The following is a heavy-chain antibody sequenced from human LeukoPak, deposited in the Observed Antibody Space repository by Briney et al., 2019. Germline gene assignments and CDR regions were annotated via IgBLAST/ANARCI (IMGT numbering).Heavy chain of an antibody. V-gene: IGHV4-39*01. CDR1: GGSISSSSYY. J-gene: IGHJ3*02. D-gene: IGHD3-16*02. Sequence: SETLSLTCTVSGGSISSSSYYWGWIRQPPGKGLEWIGSMYYSGSTYYNPSLKSRVTMSVDTSKNQFSLKLSSVTAADTAVYYCARSNYVWGSYRPRQSDAFDIWGQGTMVTVSS. CDR2: MYYSGST. CDR3: ARSNYVWGSYRPRQSDAFDI.